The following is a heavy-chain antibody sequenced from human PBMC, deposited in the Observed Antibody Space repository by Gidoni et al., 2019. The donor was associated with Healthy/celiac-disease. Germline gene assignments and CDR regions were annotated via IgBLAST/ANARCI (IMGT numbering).Heavy chain of an antibody. CDR2: IKKDGSEK. Sequence: EVQLVESGGGLVQPGGSLRLSCAASGFTFSSYWMSWVRQAPGKGLEWVANIKKDGSEKYYVDSVKGRFTISRDNAKNSLYLQMNSLRAEDTAVYYCARDPGYYYDSSGYHWGQGTLVTVSS. V-gene: IGHV3-7*01. J-gene: IGHJ4*02. D-gene: IGHD3-22*01. CDR3: ARDPGYYYDSSGYH. CDR1: GFTFSSYW.